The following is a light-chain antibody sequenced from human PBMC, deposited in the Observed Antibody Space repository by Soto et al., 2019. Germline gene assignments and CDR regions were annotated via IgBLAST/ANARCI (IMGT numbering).Light chain of an antibody. CDR2: KAS. J-gene: IGKJ2*03. CDR1: QNINSW. CDR3: QQYDTYSS. Sequence: DIQMTQSPSTMSASVGDRVTITCRASQNINSWLAWYQQKPGKAPKLLIYKASSFESGAPSRFSGSESGTDFTLTISSLQPDDFATYYCQQYDTYSSFGQGTKLEIK. V-gene: IGKV1-5*03.